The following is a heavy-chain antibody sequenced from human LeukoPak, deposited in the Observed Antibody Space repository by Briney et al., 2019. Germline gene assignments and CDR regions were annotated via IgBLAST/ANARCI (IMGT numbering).Heavy chain of an antibody. CDR2: ISGSGGST. V-gene: IGHV3-23*01. CDR3: AKDHHGKEELYYFDY. Sequence: GDSLRLSCAASGFTFSSYAMSWVRQAPGKGLEWVSGISGSGGSTYYADSVKGRFTISRDNSKNTLYLQMSSLRAEDTAEYHCAKDHHGKEELYYFDYWGQGTLVTVSS. CDR1: GFTFSSYA. D-gene: IGHD1-26*01. J-gene: IGHJ4*02.